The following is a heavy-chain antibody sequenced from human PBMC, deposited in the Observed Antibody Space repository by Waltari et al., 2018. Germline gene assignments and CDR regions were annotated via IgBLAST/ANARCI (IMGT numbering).Heavy chain of an antibody. Sequence: QVQLVESGGGLVKPGGYLRLSCAASGFTFSDYYMSGIRQAPGKGLEWVSYISSSGSTIYYADSVKGRFTISRDNAKNSLYLQMNSLRAEDTAVYYCASYQVQGSYFDYWGQGTLVTVSS. CDR2: ISSSGSTI. CDR1: GFTFSDYY. D-gene: IGHD3-10*01. V-gene: IGHV3-11*04. CDR3: ASYQVQGSYFDY. J-gene: IGHJ4*02.